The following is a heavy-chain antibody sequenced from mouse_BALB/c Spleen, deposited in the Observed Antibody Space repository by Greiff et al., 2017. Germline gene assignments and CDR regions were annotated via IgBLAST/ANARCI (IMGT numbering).Heavy chain of an antibody. D-gene: IGHD1-1*01. CDR2: IYPSDSYT. CDR1: GYTFTSYW. V-gene: IGHV1-69*02. CDR3: TRRGSIYFDY. J-gene: IGHJ2*01. Sequence: QVQLKQPGAELVRPGASVKLSCKASGYTFTSYWINWVKQRPGQGLEWIGNIYPSDSYTNYNQKFKDKATLTVDKSSSTAYMQLSSPTSEDSAVYCCTRRGSIYFDYWGQGTTLTVSS.